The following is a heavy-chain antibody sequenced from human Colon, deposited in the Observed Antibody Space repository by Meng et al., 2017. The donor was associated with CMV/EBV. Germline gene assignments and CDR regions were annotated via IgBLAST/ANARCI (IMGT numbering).Heavy chain of an antibody. D-gene: IGHD2-15*01. CDR1: GGSINNYY. CDR2: IYSDGTT. Sequence: VPLTWSGPQLLKPSDTLSRNCTVSGGSINNYYWNWIRQPAVKGLEWIGRIYSDGTTNDNPSLRSRVSMSVDTSKNQFSLKLTSATAADTAVYYCARDWGYCSGDTCHSHFDYWGQGTLVTVSS. V-gene: IGHV4-4*07. CDR3: ARDWGYCSGDTCHSHFDY. J-gene: IGHJ4*02.